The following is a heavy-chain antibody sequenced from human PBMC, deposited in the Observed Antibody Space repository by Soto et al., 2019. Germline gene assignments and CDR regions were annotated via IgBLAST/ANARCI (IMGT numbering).Heavy chain of an antibody. D-gene: IGHD2-2*01. CDR2: INAYNGNT. V-gene: IGHV1-18*01. J-gene: IGHJ6*02. CDR3: ARGFCSTTSCQAEPTYYYGLDV. Sequence: QVQLVQSGAEVKKPGASVKVSCKASGYTFISYGISWVRQAPGQGLEWMAWINAYNGNTKYAQQLQGRVTMTTDTSKNTAYMELRSLRSDDTAVYYCARGFCSTTSCQAEPTYYYGLDVWGQGTTVTVSS. CDR1: GYTFISYG.